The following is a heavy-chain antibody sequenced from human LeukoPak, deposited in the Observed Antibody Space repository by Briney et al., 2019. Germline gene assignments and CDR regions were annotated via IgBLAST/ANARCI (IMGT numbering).Heavy chain of an antibody. CDR1: GGSFSSGDNY. D-gene: IGHD2-15*01. J-gene: IGHJ4*02. Sequence: SETLSLTCTVSGGSFSSGDNYCSWIHQPPGKGLEWMGYIQSSRSTFYNPSLKSRVTMSVDTSKNQFSLKLNSVTAADTAVYYCARGELLYDNWGQGTLVTVSS. CDR2: IQSSRST. V-gene: IGHV4-30-4*01. CDR3: ARGELLYDN.